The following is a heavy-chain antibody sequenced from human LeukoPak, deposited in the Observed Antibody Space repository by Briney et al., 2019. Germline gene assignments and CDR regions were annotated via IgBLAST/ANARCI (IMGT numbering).Heavy chain of an antibody. J-gene: IGHJ4*02. Sequence: ASLKVSCKTSGYTFSGYYIHWVRQAPGQGLEWMGWINPNSGGTNYAQKFQGRVTITADESTSTAYMELSSLRSEDTAVYYCARAPGDYFDYWGQGTLVTVSS. CDR1: GYTFSGYY. CDR3: ARAPGDYFDY. CDR2: INPNSGGT. V-gene: IGHV1-2*02.